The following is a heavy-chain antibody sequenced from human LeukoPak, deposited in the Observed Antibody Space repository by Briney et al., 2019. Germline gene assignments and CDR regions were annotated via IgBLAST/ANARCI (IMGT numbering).Heavy chain of an antibody. CDR1: GFTFSSYG. V-gene: IGHV3-33*01. CDR3: ARDFSYGSGSYYYYYGMDV. CDR2: IWYDGSNK. Sequence: GRSLRLPCAASGFTFSSYGMHWVRQAPGKGLEWVAVIWYDGSNKYYADSVKGRFTISRDNSRNTLYLQMNSLRAEDTAVYYCARDFSYGSGSYYYYYGMDVWGKGTTVTVSS. D-gene: IGHD3-10*01. J-gene: IGHJ6*04.